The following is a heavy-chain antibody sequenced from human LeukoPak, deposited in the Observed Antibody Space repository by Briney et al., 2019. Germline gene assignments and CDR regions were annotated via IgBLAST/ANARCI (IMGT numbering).Heavy chain of an antibody. Sequence: SETLSLTRTVSGGSISSSSYYWGWIRQPPGKGLEWIGSIYYSGSTYYNPSLKSRVTISVDTSKNQFSLKLSSVTAADTAVYYCARRYSYGWGYFDYWGQGTLVTVSS. CDR2: IYYSGST. CDR1: GGSISSSSYY. D-gene: IGHD5-18*01. V-gene: IGHV4-39*01. J-gene: IGHJ4*02. CDR3: ARRYSYGWGYFDY.